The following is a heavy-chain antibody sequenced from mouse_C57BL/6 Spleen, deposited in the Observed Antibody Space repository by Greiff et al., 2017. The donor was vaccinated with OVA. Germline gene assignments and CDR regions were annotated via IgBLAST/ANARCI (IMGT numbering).Heavy chain of an antibody. D-gene: IGHD2-10*01. Sequence: EVQLVESEGGLVQPGSSMKLSCTASGFTFSDYYMAWVRQVPEKGLEWVANINYDGSSTYYLDSLKSRFIISRDNAKNILYLQMSSLKSEDTATYYCARAYPDYFDYWGQGTTLTVSS. CDR2: INYDGSST. J-gene: IGHJ2*01. V-gene: IGHV5-16*01. CDR1: GFTFSDYY. CDR3: ARAYPDYFDY.